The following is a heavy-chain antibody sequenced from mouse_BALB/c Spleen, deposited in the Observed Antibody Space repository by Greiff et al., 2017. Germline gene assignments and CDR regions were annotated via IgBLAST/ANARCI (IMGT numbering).Heavy chain of an antibody. Sequence: QVQLKQSGAELARPGASVKLSCKASGYTFTSYWMQWVKQRPGQGLEWIGALYPGDGDTRYTQKFKGKATLTADKSSSTAYMQLSSLASEDSAVYYCAREYGNYHAMDYWGQGTSVTVSS. V-gene: IGHV1-87*01. CDR2: LYPGDGDT. CDR3: AREYGNYHAMDY. CDR1: GYTFTSYW. D-gene: IGHD2-10*02. J-gene: IGHJ4*01.